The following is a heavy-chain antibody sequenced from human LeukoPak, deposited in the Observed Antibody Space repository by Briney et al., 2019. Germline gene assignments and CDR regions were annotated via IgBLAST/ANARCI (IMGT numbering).Heavy chain of an antibody. V-gene: IGHV4-38-2*02. J-gene: IGHJ4*02. CDR3: ARAHFVLYSLTADYYFDY. D-gene: IGHD2-8*01. CDR2: IYHSGST. Sequence: SETLSLTCTVSGYSISSGYYWGWIRQPPGKGLEWIGSIYHSGSTYYNPSLKSRVTISVDTSENQFSLKLSSVTAADTAVYYCARAHFVLYSLTADYYFDYWGQGTLVTVSS. CDR1: GYSISSGYY.